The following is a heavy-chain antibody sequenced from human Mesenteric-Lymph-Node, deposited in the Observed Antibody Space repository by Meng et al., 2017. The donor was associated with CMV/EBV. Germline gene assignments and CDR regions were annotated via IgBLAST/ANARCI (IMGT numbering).Heavy chain of an antibody. D-gene: IGHD6-13*01. Sequence: GGSLRLSCAASGFTFSSYWMSWVRQAPGKGLEWVANIKQDGSEKYYVDSVKGRFTISRDNAKNSLYLQMNSLRAEDTAVYYCARDWGIAAASTNYYYYYGMDVWGQGTTVTVSS. J-gene: IGHJ6*02. CDR1: GFTFSSYW. V-gene: IGHV3-7*01. CDR3: ARDWGIAAASTNYYYYYGMDV. CDR2: IKQDGSEK.